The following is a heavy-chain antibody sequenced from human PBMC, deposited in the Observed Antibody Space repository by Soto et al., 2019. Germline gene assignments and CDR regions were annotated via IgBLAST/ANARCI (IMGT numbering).Heavy chain of an antibody. Sequence: GGSLRLSCAASGFTFSHAWMSWVRQAPGKGLEWVGRIKSRADGGTKDYGAPVRGRFTISRDDSENMLYLQMNSLKTEDTAVYYCTVVKSWDQYSPSGYWFDPWGPGTLVTV. CDR1: GFTFSHAW. J-gene: IGHJ5*02. D-gene: IGHD1-26*01. CDR3: TVVKSWDQYSPSGYWFDP. V-gene: IGHV3-15*01. CDR2: IKSRADGGTK.